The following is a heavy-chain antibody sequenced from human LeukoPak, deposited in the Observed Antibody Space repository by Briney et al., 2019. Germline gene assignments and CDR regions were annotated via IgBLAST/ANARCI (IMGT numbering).Heavy chain of an antibody. CDR3: AKVICGGDCYSGFDY. J-gene: IGHJ4*02. Sequence: GRSLRLSCAASGFTFSSYGMHWVRQAPGKGLEWVAVIWYDGSNKYYADSVKGRFTISRDNSKNTLYLQMNSLRAEDTAVYYCAKVICGGDCYSGFDYWGQGTLVTVSS. V-gene: IGHV3-33*06. CDR1: GFTFSSYG. D-gene: IGHD2-21*02. CDR2: IWYDGSNK.